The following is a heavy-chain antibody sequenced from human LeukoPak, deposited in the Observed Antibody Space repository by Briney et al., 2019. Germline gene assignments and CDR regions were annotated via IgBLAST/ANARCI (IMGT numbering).Heavy chain of an antibody. CDR1: GFTVSSNY. D-gene: IGHD6-19*01. CDR2: IYSGGST. J-gene: IGHJ2*01. V-gene: IGHV3-53*01. CDR3: ARESVAGYWYFDL. Sequence: GGSLRLSCAASGFTVSSNYMSWVRQAPGKGLEWVSVIYSGGSTYYAGSVKGRFTISRDNSKNTLYLQMNSLRAEDTAVYYCARESVAGYWYFDLWGRGTLVTVSS.